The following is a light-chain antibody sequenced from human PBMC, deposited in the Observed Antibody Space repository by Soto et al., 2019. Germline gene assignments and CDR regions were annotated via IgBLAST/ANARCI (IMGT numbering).Light chain of an antibody. CDR2: AAS. Sequence: IPLTQSPSSLSASVGDRVTITCRASQAISSYLAWYQQKPGKAPNLLIYAASTLQSGVPSRFSGSGSGTEFTLTISSLQPEDFATYFCQQLNSYPLTFGGGTKVEIK. V-gene: IGKV1-9*01. CDR1: QAISSY. CDR3: QQLNSYPLT. J-gene: IGKJ4*01.